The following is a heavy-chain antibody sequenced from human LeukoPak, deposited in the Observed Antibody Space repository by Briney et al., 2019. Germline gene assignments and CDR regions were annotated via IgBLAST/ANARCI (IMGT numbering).Heavy chain of an antibody. CDR3: ARGRNGFWSGLGSRQLANWFDP. D-gene: IGHD3-3*01. CDR2: INHSGST. J-gene: IGHJ5*02. Sequence: SETLSLTCAVYGGSFSGYYWSWIRQPPGKGLEWIGEINHSGSTNYNPSLKSRVTISVDTSKNQFSLKLSSVTAADTAVYYCARGRNGFWSGLGSRQLANWFDPWGQGTLVTVSS. CDR1: GGSFSGYY. V-gene: IGHV4-34*01.